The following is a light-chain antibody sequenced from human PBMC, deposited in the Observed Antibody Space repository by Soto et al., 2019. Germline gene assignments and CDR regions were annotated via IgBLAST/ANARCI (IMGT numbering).Light chain of an antibody. CDR1: QGIRSD. V-gene: IGKV1-17*01. CDR2: AAS. J-gene: IGKJ1*01. Sequence: DIQMTQFPSSLSASVGDRVTITCRASQGIRSDLGWYQQKPGKAPKRLIYAASSLQSGVPSRFSGSGSGTEFTLAISSLQPEDSATFYCLQHSTYPLTFGQGPKVEIK. CDR3: LQHSTYPLT.